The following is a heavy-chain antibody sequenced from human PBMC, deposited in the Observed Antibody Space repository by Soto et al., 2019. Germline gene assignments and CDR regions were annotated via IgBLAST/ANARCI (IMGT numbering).Heavy chain of an antibody. J-gene: IGHJ3*02. CDR3: ARDRYNWNYYQIGAFDI. Sequence: GGSLRLSCAASGFTFSDYYMSWIRQAPGKGLEWVSYISSSGSTIYYADSVKGRFTISRDNAKNSLYLQMNSLRAEDTAVYYCARDRYNWNYYQIGAFDIWGQGTMVTVSS. CDR1: GFTFSDYY. D-gene: IGHD1-7*01. CDR2: ISSSGSTI. V-gene: IGHV3-11*01.